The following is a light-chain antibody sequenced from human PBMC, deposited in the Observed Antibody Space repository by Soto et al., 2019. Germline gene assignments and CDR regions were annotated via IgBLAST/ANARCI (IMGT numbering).Light chain of an antibody. J-gene: IGKJ2*01. Sequence: DIPMTQSPSTLSASVGDRVTITCRASQNINNWLAWYQQKAGKAPKILISDASTLESGVPSRFSGRGSGTEFTLTISSLQPDDFATYHCQQYKSYSAFGQGTKLEIK. V-gene: IGKV1-5*01. CDR1: QNINNW. CDR2: DAS. CDR3: QQYKSYSA.